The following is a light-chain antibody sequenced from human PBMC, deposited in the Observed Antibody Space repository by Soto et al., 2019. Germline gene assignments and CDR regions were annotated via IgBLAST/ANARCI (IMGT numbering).Light chain of an antibody. J-gene: IGKJ5*01. CDR3: QQRSNWPIT. V-gene: IGKV3-11*01. CDR2: DAS. Sequence: MVMTQSPATLPVSPGERATLSCRASQSVSNNLAWYQQKPGQAPGLLIYDASNRATGIPARFSVSGSGTDVTLTISSLETEDVAVYDCQQRSNWPITFGQGTRLEI. CDR1: QSVSNN.